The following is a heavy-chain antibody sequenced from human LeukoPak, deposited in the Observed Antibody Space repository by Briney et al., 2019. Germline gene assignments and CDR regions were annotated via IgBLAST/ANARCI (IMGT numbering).Heavy chain of an antibody. CDR1: GYTFTGYY. J-gene: IGHJ5*02. V-gene: IGHV1-2*02. Sequence: GASVKVSCKASGYTFTGYYMHWVRQAPGQGLEWMGWINPNSGGTNYAQKFQGRVTMTRDTSISTAYMELSRLRSDDTAVYYCARRVSWNLNWIDPWGQGTLVTVSS. D-gene: IGHD1-1*01. CDR2: INPNSGGT. CDR3: ARRVSWNLNWIDP.